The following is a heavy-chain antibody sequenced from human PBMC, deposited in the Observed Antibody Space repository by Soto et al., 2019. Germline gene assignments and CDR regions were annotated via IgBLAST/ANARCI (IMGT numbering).Heavy chain of an antibody. Sequence: SVKVSCKASGFTFTSSAVQWVRQARGQRLEWIGWIVVGSGNTNYAQKFQERVTITRDMSTSTAYMELSSLRSEDTAVYYCAAAEDSSSSLFSAWGQGTLVTVSS. D-gene: IGHD6-6*01. CDR2: IVVGSGNT. CDR3: AAAEDSSSSLFSA. V-gene: IGHV1-58*01. J-gene: IGHJ4*02. CDR1: GFTFTSSA.